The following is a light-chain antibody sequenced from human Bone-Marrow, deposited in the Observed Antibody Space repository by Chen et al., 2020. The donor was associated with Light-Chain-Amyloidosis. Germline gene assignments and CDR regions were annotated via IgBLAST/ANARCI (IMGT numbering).Light chain of an antibody. Sequence: NFMLTQPHSVSESPGKTVIISCTRSSGSIATNYVQWYQQRPGSSPTTVIYEDDQRPSGVPDRFAGSIDRSSNSASLTISGLKTEDEADYECQYYQGSSQGVFGGGTKLTVL. V-gene: IGLV6-57*01. CDR2: EDD. J-gene: IGLJ3*02. CDR3: QYYQGSSQGV. CDR1: SGSIATNY.